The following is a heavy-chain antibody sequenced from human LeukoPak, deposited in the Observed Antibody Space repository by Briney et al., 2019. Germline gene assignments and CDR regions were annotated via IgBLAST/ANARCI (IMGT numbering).Heavy chain of an antibody. Sequence: PSETLSLTCTVSGGSISSYYWSWIRQPPGKGLEWIGYIYYSGSTNYNPSLKSRVTISVDTSKNQFSLKLSSVTAADTAVYYCARVIELELDYWGQGTLVTVSS. V-gene: IGHV4-59*01. CDR3: ARVIELELDY. J-gene: IGHJ4*02. CDR2: IYYSGST. D-gene: IGHD1-7*01. CDR1: GGSISSYY.